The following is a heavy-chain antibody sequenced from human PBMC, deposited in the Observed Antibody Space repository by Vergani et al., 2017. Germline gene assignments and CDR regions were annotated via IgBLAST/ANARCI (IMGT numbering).Heavy chain of an antibody. Sequence: EVQLLESGGGLVQPGGSLRLSCAASGFTFSSYAMSWVRQAPGKGLEWVSAISGSGGSTYYADSVKGRFTISRDNSKNTLYLQMNSLRAEDTAVYYGSKDVLGDCSSTSCRMYYFDYWGQGTLVTVYS. CDR1: GFTFSSYA. D-gene: IGHD2-2*01. J-gene: IGHJ4*02. CDR2: ISGSGGST. CDR3: SKDVLGDCSSTSCRMYYFDY. V-gene: IGHV3-23*01.